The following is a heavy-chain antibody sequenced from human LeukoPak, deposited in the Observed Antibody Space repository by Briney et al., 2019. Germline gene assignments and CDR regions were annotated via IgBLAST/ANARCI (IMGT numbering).Heavy chain of an antibody. CDR1: GFTFSGSA. J-gene: IGHJ4*02. CDR2: IRSKANSYAT. D-gene: IGHD1-26*01. CDR3: TRREEWELDFDY. Sequence: RGSLRLSCAASGFTFSGSAMHWVRQASGKGLEWVGRIRSKANSYATAYAASVKGRFTISRDDSKNTAYLQMNSLKTEDTAVYYCTRREEWELDFDYWGQGTLVTVSS. V-gene: IGHV3-73*01.